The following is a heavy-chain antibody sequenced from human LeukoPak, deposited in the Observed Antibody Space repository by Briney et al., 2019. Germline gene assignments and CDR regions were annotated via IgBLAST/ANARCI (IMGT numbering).Heavy chain of an antibody. CDR1: GFTFSSYW. CDR3: ARSYGDYHYYYYGMDV. CDR2: INGDGRNI. V-gene: IGHV3-74*01. D-gene: IGHD4-17*01. J-gene: IGHJ6*02. Sequence: GSLRLSCVASGFTFSSYWMHWVRQDPRKGLVWVSRINGDGRNINYADSVRGRFTISRDNAKNTLYLQMNTLRVEDTAVYYCARSYGDYHYYYYGMDVWGQGTTVTVSS.